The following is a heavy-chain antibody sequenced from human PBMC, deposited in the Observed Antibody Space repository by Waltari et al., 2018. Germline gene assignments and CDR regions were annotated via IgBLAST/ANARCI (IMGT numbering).Heavy chain of an antibody. D-gene: IGHD6-13*01. J-gene: IGHJ4*02. CDR3: ATTGAPGIAAAGTGY. CDR2: IYYSGST. V-gene: IGHV4-39*07. CDR1: GGSISSSSYY. Sequence: QLQLQESGPGLVKPSETLSLTCTVSGGSISSSSYYWGWIRKPPGKGLEWIGSIYYSGSTYYNPSLKSRVTISVDTSKNQFSLKLSSVTAADTAVYYCATTGAPGIAAAGTGYWGQGTLVTVSS.